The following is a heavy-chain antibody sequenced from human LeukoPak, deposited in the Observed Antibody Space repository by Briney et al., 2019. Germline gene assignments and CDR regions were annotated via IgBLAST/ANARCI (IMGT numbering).Heavy chain of an antibody. V-gene: IGHV4-39*07. J-gene: IGHJ4*02. D-gene: IGHD1-26*01. CDR2: ISYSGTT. CDR1: GDSISSNNYY. Sequence: PSETLSLTCTVSGDSISSNNYYWGWIRQPPGKGLEWIGSISYSGTTYYNPSLKSRVTISVDTSKNQFSLKLSSVTAADTAVYYCASTWELLGAFDYWGQGTLVTVSS. CDR3: ASTWELLGAFDY.